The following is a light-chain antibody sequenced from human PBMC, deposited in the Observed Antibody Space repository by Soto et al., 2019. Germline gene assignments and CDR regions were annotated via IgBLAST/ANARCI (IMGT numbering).Light chain of an antibody. CDR2: EVS. J-gene: IGLJ1*01. Sequence: QSALTQPPSVSGSPGQSVTISCTGTSTDFVGYNRVSWYQQPPGTAPKLMIYEVSKRPSGVPDRFSGSKSGNTASLTISGLQAADEADYYCSLYTSENAYVFGTGIKVNVL. CDR3: SLYTSENAYV. CDR1: STDFVGYNR. V-gene: IGLV2-18*01.